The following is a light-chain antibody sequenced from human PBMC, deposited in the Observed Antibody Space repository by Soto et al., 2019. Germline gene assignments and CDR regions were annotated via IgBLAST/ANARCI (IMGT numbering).Light chain of an antibody. CDR3: QQFNSFPLT. CDR1: QGISSS. Sequence: AIQLTQSPSSLSASVGDRVTITCRASQGISSSLAWYQQKQGKAPNLLIYDVYSLENGVPSRFSGSGSGTDFTLTISTLQPEDFTTYFCQQFNSFPLTFGGGTKVEIK. J-gene: IGKJ4*01. V-gene: IGKV1-13*02. CDR2: DVY.